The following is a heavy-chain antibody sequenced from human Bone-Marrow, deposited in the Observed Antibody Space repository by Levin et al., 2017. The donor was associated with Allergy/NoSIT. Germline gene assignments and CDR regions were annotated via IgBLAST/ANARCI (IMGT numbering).Heavy chain of an antibody. D-gene: IGHD1-26*01. Sequence: LSLTCAASGFTYSDYYMSWIRQAPGKGLEWVSYISTSDSAIYYADSVKGRFTISRDNAKRSLYLQMSSLRVEDTAVYYCARGGGVGATQDYWGQGTLVTVSS. V-gene: IGHV3-11*01. CDR3: ARGGGVGATQDY. J-gene: IGHJ4*02. CDR2: ISTSDSAI. CDR1: GFTYSDYY.